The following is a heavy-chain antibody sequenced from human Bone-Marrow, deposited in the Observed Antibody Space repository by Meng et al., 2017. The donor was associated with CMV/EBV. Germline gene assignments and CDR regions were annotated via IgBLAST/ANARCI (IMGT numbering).Heavy chain of an antibody. Sequence: GESLKISCAASGFTFSSYAMSWVRQAPGKGLEWVSAISGSGGSTYYADSVKGRFTISRDNSKNPLYLQMNSLRAEDTAVYYCAKDVVVVVAATFDYWGQGTLVTVSS. D-gene: IGHD2-15*01. CDR3: AKDVVVVVAATFDY. CDR1: GFTFSSYA. CDR2: ISGSGGST. J-gene: IGHJ4*02. V-gene: IGHV3-23*01.